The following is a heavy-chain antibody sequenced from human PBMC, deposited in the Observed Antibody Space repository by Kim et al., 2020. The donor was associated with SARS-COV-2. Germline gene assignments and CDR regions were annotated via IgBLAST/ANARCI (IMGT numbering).Heavy chain of an antibody. V-gene: IGHV3-9*01. Sequence: GGSLRLSCAASGFTFDDYAMHWVRQAPGKGLEWVSGISWNSGSIGYADSVKGRFTISRDNAKNSLYLQMNSLRAEDTALYYCAKDTVRREYGMDVWGQGTTVTVSS. CDR3: AKDTVRREYGMDV. CDR2: ISWNSGSI. D-gene: IGHD1-26*01. J-gene: IGHJ6*02. CDR1: GFTFDDYA.